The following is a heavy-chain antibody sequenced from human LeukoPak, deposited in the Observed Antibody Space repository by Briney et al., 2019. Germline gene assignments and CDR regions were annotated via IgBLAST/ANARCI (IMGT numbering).Heavy chain of an antibody. V-gene: IGHV3-48*02. CDR2: ISSSSSTI. CDR1: GFTFSSYS. Sequence: GGSLRLSCAASGFTFSSYSMNWVRQAPGKGLEWVSYISSSSSTIYYADSVKGRFTISRDNAKNSLYLQMNSLRDEDTAVYYCATPLNYYDSSGYHQGGDWGQGTLVTVSS. J-gene: IGHJ4*02. D-gene: IGHD3-22*01. CDR3: ATPLNYYDSSGYHQGGD.